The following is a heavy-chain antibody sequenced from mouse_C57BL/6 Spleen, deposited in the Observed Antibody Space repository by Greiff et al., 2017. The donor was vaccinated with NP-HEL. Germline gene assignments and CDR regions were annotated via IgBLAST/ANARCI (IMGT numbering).Heavy chain of an antibody. J-gene: IGHJ4*01. CDR2: IYPYNGVS. D-gene: IGHD1-1*01. CDR3: ARGYYYGSSYRAMDY. V-gene: IGHV1-31*01. CDR1: GYSFTGYY. Sequence: EVQLQQSGPELVKPGASVKISCKASGYSFTGYYMHWVQQSHGNILDWIGYIYPYNGVSSYNQKFKGKATLTGDNAYSTAYMELRSLTSEDSAVYYCARGYYYGSSYRAMDYWGQGTSVTVSS.